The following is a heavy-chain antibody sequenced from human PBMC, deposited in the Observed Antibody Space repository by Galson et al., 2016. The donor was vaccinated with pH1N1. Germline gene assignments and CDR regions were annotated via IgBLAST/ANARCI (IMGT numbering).Heavy chain of an antibody. CDR3: AREVWLRRGYYIDH. Sequence: CAISGDSVSSSSDTWNWIRQSPRRGLEWLGRIYHRSKRYYEYAPSLQGRLRISPDTSSNQMSLHLNSVTLDDAAVYYCAREVWLRRGYYIDHWGQGSLVTVSS. CDR2: IYHRSKRYY. D-gene: IGHD3-3*01. V-gene: IGHV6-1*01. J-gene: IGHJ4*02. CDR1: GDSVSSSSDT.